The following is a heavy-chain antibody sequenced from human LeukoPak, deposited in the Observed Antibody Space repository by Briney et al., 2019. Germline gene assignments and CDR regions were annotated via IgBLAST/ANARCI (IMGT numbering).Heavy chain of an antibody. CDR2: ISYSGST. Sequence: SETLSLTCSVSGGCITAYFWTWIRQPPGKGLEWIGYISYSGSTNNNPSLKSRVTTSLDTSKNQFSLKLTSVTTADSAMYYCAGSSGWSGVLDYWGQGTLVTVSS. J-gene: IGHJ4*02. V-gene: IGHV4-59*01. CDR3: AGSSGWSGVLDY. D-gene: IGHD6-19*01. CDR1: GGCITAYF.